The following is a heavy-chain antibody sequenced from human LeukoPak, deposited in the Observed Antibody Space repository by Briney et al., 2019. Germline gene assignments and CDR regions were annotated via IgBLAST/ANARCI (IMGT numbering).Heavy chain of an antibody. V-gene: IGHV4-59*12. CDR1: GGSISSYY. J-gene: IGHJ3*02. CDR3: ARVVIPKAFDI. Sequence: SETLSLTCTVSGGSISSYYWSWIRQPPGKGLEWIGYIYYSGSTSYNPSLKSRVTISVDTSKDQFSLKLSSVTAADTAVYYCARVVIPKAFDIWGQGTMVTVSS. D-gene: IGHD3-22*01. CDR2: IYYSGST.